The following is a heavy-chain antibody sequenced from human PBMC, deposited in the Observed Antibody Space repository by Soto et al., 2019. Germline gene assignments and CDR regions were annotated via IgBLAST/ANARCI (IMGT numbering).Heavy chain of an antibody. Sequence: WGSLRLSCAASGFTVSSYAMHWVRQAPGKGLEWVAVISYDGSNKYYADSVKGRFTISRDNSKNTLYLQMNSLRAEDTAVYYCARDAPLGYCSGGSCPGGIWGQGTMVTVSS. CDR2: ISYDGSNK. CDR3: ARDAPLGYCSGGSCPGGI. V-gene: IGHV3-30-3*01. CDR1: GFTVSSYA. J-gene: IGHJ3*02. D-gene: IGHD2-15*01.